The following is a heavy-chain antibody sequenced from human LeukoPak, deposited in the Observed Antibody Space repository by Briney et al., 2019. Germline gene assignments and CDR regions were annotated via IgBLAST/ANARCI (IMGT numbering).Heavy chain of an antibody. J-gene: IGHJ4*02. CDR1: GYAFTGYY. CDR3: GTLLSNGPFDY. V-gene: IGHV1-2*02. CDR2: IYPNSGAT. Sequence: ASVKVSCKASGYAFTGYYMHWVRQAPGQGLEWIGWIYPNSGATKYAQKFQGRVTMTRDTSISTAYMELSGLRSDVTAVYYCGTLLSNGPFDYWGQGSLVTVSS.